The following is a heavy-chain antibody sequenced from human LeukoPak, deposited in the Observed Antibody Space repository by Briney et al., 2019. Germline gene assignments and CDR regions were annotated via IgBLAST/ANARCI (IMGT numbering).Heavy chain of an antibody. J-gene: IGHJ4*02. CDR2: IHYSANT. D-gene: IGHD3-10*01. V-gene: IGHV4-59*08. Sequence: PSETLSLTCSISGDSIRRNYWSWIRQPPGQGLEWIGYIHYSANTNYNPSLKSRVSISVDTSKNQFSLKLTSVTAADTAVYYCAAYRSGTHYNSYYFDDWGQGTLVTVSS. CDR1: GDSIRRNY. CDR3: AAYRSGTHYNSYYFDD.